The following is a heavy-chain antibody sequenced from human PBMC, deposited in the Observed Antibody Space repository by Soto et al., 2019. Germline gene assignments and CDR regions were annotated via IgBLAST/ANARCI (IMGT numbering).Heavy chain of an antibody. CDR2: IYHSGST. Sequence: SETLSLTCAVSSGSISSSNWWSWARQPPGKGLEWIGEIYHSGSTNYNPSLKSRVTISVDKSKNQFSLKLSSVTAADTAVYYCARSPTTTVTTANWFDPWGQGTLVTVSS. D-gene: IGHD4-17*01. V-gene: IGHV4-4*02. CDR3: ARSPTTTVTTANWFDP. J-gene: IGHJ5*02. CDR1: SGSISSSNW.